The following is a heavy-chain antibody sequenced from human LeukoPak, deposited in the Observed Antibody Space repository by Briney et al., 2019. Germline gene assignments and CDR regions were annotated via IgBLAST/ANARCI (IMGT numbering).Heavy chain of an antibody. Sequence: GGSLRLSCAASGFTFSSYSMNWVRQAPGKGLEWVSSISSNSSYIYYADSVKGRFTISRDNAKNSLYLQMNSLRAEDTAVYYCARDRGSYYDSSGYYSADAFDIWGQGTMVTVSS. J-gene: IGHJ3*02. D-gene: IGHD3-22*01. V-gene: IGHV3-21*01. CDR2: ISSNSSYI. CDR3: ARDRGSYYDSSGYYSADAFDI. CDR1: GFTFSSYS.